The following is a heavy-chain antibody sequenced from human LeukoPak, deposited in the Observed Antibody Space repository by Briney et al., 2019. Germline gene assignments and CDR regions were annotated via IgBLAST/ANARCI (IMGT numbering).Heavy chain of an antibody. V-gene: IGHV4-59*01. CDR2: IYYNGST. CDR1: GGSISSYY. Sequence: SETLSLTCTVSGGSISSYYWSWIRQPPGKGLEWIGYIYYNGSTNYNPSLKSRVTISVDTSKNQFSLKLSSVTAADTAVYYCARLEGITGTTGWFDPWGQGTLVTVSS. J-gene: IGHJ5*02. CDR3: ARLEGITGTTGWFDP. D-gene: IGHD1-7*01.